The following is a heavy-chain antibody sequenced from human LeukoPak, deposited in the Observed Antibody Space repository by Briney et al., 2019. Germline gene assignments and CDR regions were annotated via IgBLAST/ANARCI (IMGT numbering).Heavy chain of an antibody. J-gene: IGHJ4*02. CDR3: ARVPYSTGAFDY. CDR1: GFTFSSYS. Sequence: GGSLRLSCAASGFTFSSYSMNWVRQAPGKGLEWISYISSSSSTIYYTDSVKGRFTISRDNAKNSLYLRMNSLRGEDTALYYCARVPYSTGAFDYWGQGTLVTVSS. V-gene: IGHV3-48*01. CDR2: ISSSSSTI. D-gene: IGHD6-19*01.